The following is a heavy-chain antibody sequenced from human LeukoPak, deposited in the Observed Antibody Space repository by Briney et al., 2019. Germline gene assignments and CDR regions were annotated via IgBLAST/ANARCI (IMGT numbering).Heavy chain of an antibody. V-gene: IGHV1-46*01. CDR2: INPNGGFT. Sequence: ASVKVSCKTSGYTFSTHWMHWVRQAPGQGLEWMGIINPNGGFTSYAQKFQGRVTMTRDMSTSTVYMELSSLRSEDTAVYYCARGGYCGGDCAYYYYYYMDVWGKGTTVTVSS. J-gene: IGHJ6*03. D-gene: IGHD2-21*02. CDR3: ARGGYCGGDCAYYYYYYMDV. CDR1: GYTFSTHW.